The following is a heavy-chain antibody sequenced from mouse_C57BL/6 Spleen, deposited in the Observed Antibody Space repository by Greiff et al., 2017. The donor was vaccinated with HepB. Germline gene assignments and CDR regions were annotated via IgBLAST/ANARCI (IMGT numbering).Heavy chain of an antibody. V-gene: IGHV1-64*01. Sequence: QVQLQQPGAELVKPGASVKLSCKASGYTFTSYWMHWVKQRPGQGLEWIGMIHPNSGSTNYNEKFKSKATLTVDKSSSTAYMQLSSLTSEDSAVYYCARQGYDWDWFAYWGQGTLVTVSA. CDR2: IHPNSGST. D-gene: IGHD2-2*01. CDR3: ARQGYDWDWFAY. CDR1: GYTFTSYW. J-gene: IGHJ3*01.